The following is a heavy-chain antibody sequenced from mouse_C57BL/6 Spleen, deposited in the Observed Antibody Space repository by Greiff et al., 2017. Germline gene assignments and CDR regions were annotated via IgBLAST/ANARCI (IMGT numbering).Heavy chain of an antibody. CDR3: AREDYGSSYSYFDY. CDR1: GYTFTSYW. Sequence: QVQLQQPGAELVRPGTSVKLSCKASGYTFTSYWMHWVKQRPGQGLEWIGEIDPSDSYTNYNQKFKGKATLTVDTSSSTAYMQLSSLTSEDSAVYYCAREDYGSSYSYFDYWGQGTTLTVSS. J-gene: IGHJ2*01. V-gene: IGHV1-59*01. CDR2: IDPSDSYT. D-gene: IGHD1-1*01.